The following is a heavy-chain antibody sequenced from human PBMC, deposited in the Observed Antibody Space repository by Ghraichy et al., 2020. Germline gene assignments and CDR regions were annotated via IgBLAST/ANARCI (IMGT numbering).Heavy chain of an antibody. D-gene: IGHD6-13*01. CDR3: ARDQGSSCPDY. Sequence: SVKVSCKASGGTFSSYAISWVRQAPGQGLEWMGRIIPILGIANYAQKFQGRVTITADKSTSTAYMELSSLRSEDTAVYYCARDQGSSCPDYWGQGTLVTVSS. J-gene: IGHJ4*02. V-gene: IGHV1-69*04. CDR1: GGTFSSYA. CDR2: IIPILGIA.